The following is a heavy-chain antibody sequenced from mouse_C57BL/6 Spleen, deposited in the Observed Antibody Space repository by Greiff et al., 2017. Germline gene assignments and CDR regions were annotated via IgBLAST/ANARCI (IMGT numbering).Heavy chain of an antibody. J-gene: IGHJ3*01. CDR2: ISPETGGT. CDR3: ASYYSNVDWFAY. V-gene: IGHV1-15*01. Sequence: VQLEQSGAGLVRPGASVTLSCTASGYTFTDYEMHWVKQTPVHGLEWIGAISPETGGTAYTQKVKGKVILSGDKASSTVYMQLRSLTSEDSAVYYCASYYSNVDWFAYWGQGTLVTVSA. D-gene: IGHD2-5*01. CDR1: GYTFTDYE.